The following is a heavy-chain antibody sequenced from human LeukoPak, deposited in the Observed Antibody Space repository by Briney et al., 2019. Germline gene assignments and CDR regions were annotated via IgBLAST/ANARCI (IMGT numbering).Heavy chain of an antibody. CDR2: ITPNSGGT. V-gene: IGHV1-2*02. CDR1: GYTFTGYY. CDR3: ARDLIYGDYAFDI. J-gene: IGHJ3*02. Sequence: GASVKVSCKASGYTFTGYYVHWVRQAPGQGLERMAWITPNSGGTNYAQKFQGRVTMTRDTSISTAYMELSRLRSDDTAVYYCARDLIYGDYAFDIWGQGTMVTVSS. D-gene: IGHD4-17*01.